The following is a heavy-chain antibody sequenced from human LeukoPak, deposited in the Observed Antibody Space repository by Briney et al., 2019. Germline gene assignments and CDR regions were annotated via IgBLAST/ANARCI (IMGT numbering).Heavy chain of an antibody. Sequence: GGSLRLSCAASGFTFSTYRMAWVGQAPGRGLRWVATITEDGSGKYHVDSVRGRFTVSRDNTNKLLFLQMNSLRAEDTAVYHCAKARYSSGLDYWGQGTLVSVSS. CDR2: ITEDGSGK. J-gene: IGHJ4*02. CDR1: GFTFSTYR. V-gene: IGHV3-7*01. D-gene: IGHD6-19*01. CDR3: AKARYSSGLDY.